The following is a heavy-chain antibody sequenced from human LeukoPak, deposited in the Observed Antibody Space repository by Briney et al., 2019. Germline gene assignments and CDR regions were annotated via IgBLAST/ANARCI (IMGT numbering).Heavy chain of an antibody. Sequence: GGSLRLSCAASGFTFSSYGMHWVRQAPGKGLEWVAFIRYDGSNKYYADSVKGRFTISRDNSKNTLYLQMNSLRAEDTAVYYCARVNTMVRGVPSHFDYWGQGTLVTVSS. D-gene: IGHD3-10*01. V-gene: IGHV3-30*02. J-gene: IGHJ4*02. CDR3: ARVNTMVRGVPSHFDY. CDR1: GFTFSSYG. CDR2: IRYDGSNK.